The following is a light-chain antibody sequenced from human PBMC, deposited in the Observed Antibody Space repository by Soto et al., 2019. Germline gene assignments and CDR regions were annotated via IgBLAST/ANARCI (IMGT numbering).Light chain of an antibody. CDR1: QSISTY. CDR3: QQSDTTPWT. CDR2: EAS. J-gene: IGKJ1*01. V-gene: IGKV1-39*01. Sequence: DIQMTQSPSALFACVGDRFTITCRERQSISTYLNWYQQKPGKAPKLLIYEASSLQSVVPSRFGGSGSETDFTLTISSLQPEDFATYYCQQSDTTPWTFGQGTMVDIK.